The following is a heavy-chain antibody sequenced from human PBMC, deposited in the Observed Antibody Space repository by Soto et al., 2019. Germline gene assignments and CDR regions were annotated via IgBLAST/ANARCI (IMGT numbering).Heavy chain of an antibody. J-gene: IGHJ6*02. CDR3: AREDYCSGGSCPSTDYYYYGMDV. V-gene: IGHV6-1*01. D-gene: IGHD2-15*01. CDR2: TYYRSKWYN. Sequence: SQPLSLPYAISGASVSSNSAACNWNRQSPSRGLEWLGRTYYRSKWYNDYAVSVKSRITINPDTSKNQFSLQLNSVTPEDTAVYYCAREDYCSGGSCPSTDYYYYGMDVWGQGTTVTVSS. CDR1: GASVSSNSAA.